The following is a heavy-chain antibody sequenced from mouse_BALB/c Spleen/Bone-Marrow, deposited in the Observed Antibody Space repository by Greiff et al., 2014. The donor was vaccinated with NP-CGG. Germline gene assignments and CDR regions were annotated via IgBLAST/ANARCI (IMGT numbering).Heavy chain of an antibody. CDR3: ARDHFDH. J-gene: IGHJ2*01. CDR1: GYTFSSYW. CDR2: ILPGSVTT. V-gene: IGHV1-9*01. Sequence: VQLVESGAELMKPGASVKISCKATGYTFSSYWIEWIKQRPGHGLEWIGEILPGSVTTNYNGRFKGEATFTADTSSNTAYMQLSSLTSEDSAVYYCARDHFDHWGPGTTLTVSS.